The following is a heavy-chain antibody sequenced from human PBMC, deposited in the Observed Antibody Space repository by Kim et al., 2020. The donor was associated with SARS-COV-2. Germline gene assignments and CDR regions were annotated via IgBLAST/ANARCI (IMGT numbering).Heavy chain of an antibody. D-gene: IGHD3-10*01. CDR2: IYPGDSDT. Sequence: GESLKISCKGSGYSFTSYWIGWVRQMPGKGLEWMGIIYPGDSDTRYSPSFQGQVTISADKSISTAYLQWSSLKASDTAMYYCARVGSGSYPLYYFDYWGQGTLVTVSS. J-gene: IGHJ4*02. CDR1: GYSFTSYW. V-gene: IGHV5-51*01. CDR3: ARVGSGSYPLYYFDY.